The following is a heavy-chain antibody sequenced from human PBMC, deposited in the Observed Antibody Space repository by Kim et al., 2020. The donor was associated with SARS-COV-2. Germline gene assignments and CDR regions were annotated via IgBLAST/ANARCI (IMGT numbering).Heavy chain of an antibody. D-gene: IGHD3-22*01. V-gene: IGHV1-46*01. CDR2: INPSGGST. J-gene: IGHJ3*02. CDR1: GYTFTSYY. Sequence: ASVKVSCKASGYTFTSYYMHWVRQAPGQGLEWMGIINPSGGSTSYAQKFQGRVTMTRDMSTSTVYMELSSLRSEDTAVYYCARERGNYYDSSGYYYPDAFDIWGQGTMVTVSS. CDR3: ARERGNYYDSSGYYYPDAFDI.